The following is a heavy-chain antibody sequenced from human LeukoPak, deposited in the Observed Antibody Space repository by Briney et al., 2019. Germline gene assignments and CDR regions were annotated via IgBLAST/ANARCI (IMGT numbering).Heavy chain of an antibody. CDR2: IYSGGTT. Sequence: GGSLRLSCAVSGFTVSGNYMSWVRQAPGKGLEWVSLIYSGGTTYYADSVKGRFTISRDNSKNTLYLQMNSLRAEDTAVYYCARGGGSYPQSYWYFDLWGRGTLVTVSS. CDR1: GFTVSGNY. J-gene: IGHJ2*01. D-gene: IGHD1-26*01. CDR3: ARGGGSYPQSYWYFDL. V-gene: IGHV3-53*01.